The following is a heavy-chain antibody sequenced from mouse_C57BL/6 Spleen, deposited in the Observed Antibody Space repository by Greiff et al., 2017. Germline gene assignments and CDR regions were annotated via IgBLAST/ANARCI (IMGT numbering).Heavy chain of an antibody. V-gene: IGHV1-50*01. CDR1: GYTFTSYW. CDR2: IDPSDSYT. D-gene: IGHD3-2*02. Sequence: VQLQQPGAELVKPGASVKLSCKASGYTFTSYWMQWVKQRPGQGLEWIGEIDPSDSYTNYNQKFKGKATLTVDTSSSTAYMQLSSLTSEDSAVYYCARGGTAQADDWGQGTTLTVSS. J-gene: IGHJ2*01. CDR3: ARGGTAQADD.